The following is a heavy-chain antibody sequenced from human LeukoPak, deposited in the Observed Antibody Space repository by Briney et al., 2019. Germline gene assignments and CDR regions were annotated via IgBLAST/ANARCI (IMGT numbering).Heavy chain of an antibody. CDR3: TTGWQWLASDAFDI. J-gene: IGHJ3*02. Sequence: ASVKVSCKASGYTFTSYDINWVRQATGQGLEWMGWMNPNSGNTGYAQKFQGRVTMTRNTSISTAYMELSSLRSEDTAVYYCTTGWQWLASDAFDIWGQGTMVTVSS. D-gene: IGHD6-19*01. CDR2: MNPNSGNT. V-gene: IGHV1-8*01. CDR1: GYTFTSYD.